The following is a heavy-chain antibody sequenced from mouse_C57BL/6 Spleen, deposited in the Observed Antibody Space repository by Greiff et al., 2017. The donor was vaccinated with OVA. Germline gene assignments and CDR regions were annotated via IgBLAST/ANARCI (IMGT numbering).Heavy chain of an antibody. CDR1: GYTFTSYW. Sequence: QVQLKQPGAELVRPGTSVKLSCKASGYTFTSYWMHWVKQRPGQGLEWIGVIDPSDSYTNYNQKFKGKATLTVDTSSSTAYMQFSSLTSEDSAVYYCARSVDYSWFAYWGQGTLVTVSA. CDR2: IDPSDSYT. J-gene: IGHJ3*01. CDR3: ARSVDYSWFAY. V-gene: IGHV1-59*01. D-gene: IGHD2-4*01.